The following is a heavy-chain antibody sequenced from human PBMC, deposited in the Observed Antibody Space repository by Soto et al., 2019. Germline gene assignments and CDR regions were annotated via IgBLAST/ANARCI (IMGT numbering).Heavy chain of an antibody. J-gene: IGHJ3*02. CDR1: GGSISSYY. V-gene: IGHV4-59*01. CDR2: IYYSGST. Sequence: SETLSLTCTVSGGSISSYYWSWIRQPPGKGLEWIGYIYYSGSTNYNPSLKSRVTISVDTSKNQFSLKLSSVTAADTAVYYCARCLLYCDYVGDAFDIWGQGSMVPVS. D-gene: IGHD4-17*01. CDR3: ARCLLYCDYVGDAFDI.